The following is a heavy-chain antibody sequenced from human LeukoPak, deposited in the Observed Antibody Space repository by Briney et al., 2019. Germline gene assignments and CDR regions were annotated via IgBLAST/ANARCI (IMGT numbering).Heavy chain of an antibody. Sequence: GGSLRLSCAASGFTFDDYALHWVRQAPGKGLEWVSVISGDGTSTYYADSVKGRFTISRDNSKNSLYVQMNSLGTEDTAFYYCARDICSSTSCYVHYFDKWGQGTLVTVSS. V-gene: IGHV3-43*02. CDR2: ISGDGTST. D-gene: IGHD2-2*01. J-gene: IGHJ4*02. CDR3: ARDICSSTSCYVHYFDK. CDR1: GFTFDDYA.